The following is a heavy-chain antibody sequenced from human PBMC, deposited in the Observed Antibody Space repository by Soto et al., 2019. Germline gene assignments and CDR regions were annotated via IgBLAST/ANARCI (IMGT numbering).Heavy chain of an antibody. J-gene: IGHJ4*02. Sequence: ASVKVSCKASGYMFTGFYLHWVRQAPGQGLEWMGWINPNNGVTTYAKNFQGRVTMTRDSSISTAYMELSSLRSDDTAVYFCAAAAIPVAGRHPDFWGQGXVVTVSS. CDR1: GYMFTGFY. CDR2: INPNNGVT. V-gene: IGHV1-2*02. D-gene: IGHD6-19*01. CDR3: AAAAIPVAGRHPDF.